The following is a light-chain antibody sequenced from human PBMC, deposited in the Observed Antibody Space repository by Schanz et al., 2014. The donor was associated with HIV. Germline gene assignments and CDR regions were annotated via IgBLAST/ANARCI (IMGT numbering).Light chain of an antibody. CDR3: QQYNNWPLYT. CDR1: QSVTSN. J-gene: IGKJ2*01. V-gene: IGKV3-15*01. Sequence: EIVMTQSPASLSVSLGEGATLSCRASQSVTSNLAWYQQRPGQAPRLLIYRASTRAAGIPARFSGSGSGTEFTLTISSLQSEDFAVYYCQQYNNWPLYTFGQGTKLEIK. CDR2: RAS.